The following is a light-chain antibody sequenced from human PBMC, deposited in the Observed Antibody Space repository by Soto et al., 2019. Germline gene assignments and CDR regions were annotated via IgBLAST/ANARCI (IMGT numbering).Light chain of an antibody. Sequence: QSALTQPPSASGSPGQSVTISCTGTSSDVGGYNYVSWYQQHPGKAPKLMIYDVSNRPSGVPDRFSGSKSGNTASLTVSGHQAEDDDYYYCSSYAGSNGVFGTGTKVTVL. CDR1: SSDVGGYNY. V-gene: IGLV2-8*01. CDR2: DVS. J-gene: IGLJ1*01. CDR3: SSYAGSNGV.